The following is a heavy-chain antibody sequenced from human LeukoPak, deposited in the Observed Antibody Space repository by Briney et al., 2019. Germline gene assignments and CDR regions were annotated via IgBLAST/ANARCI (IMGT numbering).Heavy chain of an antibody. CDR2: IYYDGSYK. CDR3: ARETLDAFDI. CDR1: GFTFSTYG. J-gene: IGHJ3*02. V-gene: IGHV3-33*01. Sequence: GGSLRLSCAASGFTFSTYGMHWVRQAPGKGLEWVALIYYDGSYKYYADSVKGRFSISRDNSKNTLYLQMNSLRAEDMAVYYCARETLDAFDIWGQGTMVTVSS.